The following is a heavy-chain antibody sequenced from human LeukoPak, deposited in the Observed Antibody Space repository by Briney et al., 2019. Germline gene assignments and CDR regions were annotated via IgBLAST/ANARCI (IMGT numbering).Heavy chain of an antibody. CDR2: ISAYNGNT. V-gene: IGHV1-18*04. CDR1: GYTFTGYY. CDR3: ARDPGPPTVTTLSYYYYGMDV. Sequence: GASVKVSCKASGYTFTGYYMHWVRQAPGQGLEWMGWISAYNGNTNYAQKLQGRVTMTTDTSTSTAYMELRSLRSDDTAVYYCARDPGPPTVTTLSYYYYGMDVWGQGTTVTVSS. J-gene: IGHJ6*02. D-gene: IGHD4-17*01.